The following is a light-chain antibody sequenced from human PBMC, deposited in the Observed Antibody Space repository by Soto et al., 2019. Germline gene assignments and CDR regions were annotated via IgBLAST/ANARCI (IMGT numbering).Light chain of an antibody. CDR1: QSISTY. V-gene: IGKV1-39*01. CDR3: QQSYTSLWRT. Sequence: DIQMTQSPSSLSASVGERVTITCRASQSISTYLNWYQQKPGKAPKVLIYATSTLQSGVPSRFSGSGSGTDFTLTISSLQPEDSATYYCQQSYTSLWRTFGPGTKLEIK. J-gene: IGKJ2*01. CDR2: ATS.